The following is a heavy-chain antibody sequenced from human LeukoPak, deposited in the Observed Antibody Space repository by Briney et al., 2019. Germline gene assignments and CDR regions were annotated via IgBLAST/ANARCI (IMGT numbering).Heavy chain of an antibody. Sequence: GGPLRLSCAASGFTFSSYAMSWVRQAPGKGLEWVSAISGSGGSTYYADSVKGRFTISRDNSKNTLYLQMNSLRAEDTAVYYCATYAPGVVVTAIPYFDYWGQGTLVTVSS. CDR2: ISGSGGST. J-gene: IGHJ4*02. D-gene: IGHD2-21*02. CDR1: GFTFSSYA. CDR3: ATYAPGVVVTAIPYFDY. V-gene: IGHV3-23*01.